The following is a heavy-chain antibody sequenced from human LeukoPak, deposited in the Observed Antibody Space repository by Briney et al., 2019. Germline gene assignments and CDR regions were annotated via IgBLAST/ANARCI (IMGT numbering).Heavy chain of an antibody. D-gene: IGHD4-17*01. V-gene: IGHV3-30-3*01. CDR2: ISFDGSNE. Sequence: PGGSLRLSCAASGFTFSNSPMHWVRQAPGKGLEWVAFISFDGSNEYYADSVKGRFTISRDNSKNTLYLQMNSLRAEDTAVYYCARDHGYGDYVFDYWGQGTLVTVSS. CDR3: ARDHGYGDYVFDY. CDR1: GFTFSNSP. J-gene: IGHJ4*02.